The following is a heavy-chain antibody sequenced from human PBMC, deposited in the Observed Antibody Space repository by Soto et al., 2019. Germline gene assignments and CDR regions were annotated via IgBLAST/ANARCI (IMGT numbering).Heavy chain of an antibody. Sequence: GASVKVSCKASGGTFSSYAISWVRQAPGQGLEWMGGIIPIFGTANYAQKFQGRVTITADESTSTAYMELSSLRSEDTAVYYCAISQTYYDILTGYLPFDYWGQGTLVTVSS. D-gene: IGHD3-9*01. J-gene: IGHJ4*02. V-gene: IGHV1-69*13. CDR2: IIPIFGTA. CDR1: GGTFSSYA. CDR3: AISQTYYDILTGYLPFDY.